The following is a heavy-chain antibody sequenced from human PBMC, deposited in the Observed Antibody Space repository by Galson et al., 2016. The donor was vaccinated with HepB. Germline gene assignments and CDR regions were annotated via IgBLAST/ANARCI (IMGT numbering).Heavy chain of an antibody. V-gene: IGHV3-7*01. CDR2: IKEDGSEK. CDR1: GFTFSSYW. Sequence: SLRLSCAASGFTFSSYWMSWVRQAPEKGLEWVANIKEDGSEKYYVDSVKGRITISRDNAKNSLYLQMNSLRADDTSVYYCARGRLWFGEPHYYVMDVWGQGTTLTVSS. CDR3: ARGRLWFGEPHYYVMDV. J-gene: IGHJ6*02. D-gene: IGHD3-10*01.